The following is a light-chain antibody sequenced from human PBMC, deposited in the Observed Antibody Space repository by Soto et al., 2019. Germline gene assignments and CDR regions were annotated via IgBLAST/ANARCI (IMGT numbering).Light chain of an antibody. V-gene: IGKV3-20*01. CDR2: GAS. J-gene: IGKJ2*01. Sequence: EIVLTQSPGTLSLSPGGRATLSCRASQSVSSSYFAWYQQKPGQAPRLLIYGASSRATGIPDRFSGSGSGTDFTLTISRLEPEDFAVYYCQQYGSSHYTFGQGTKLEIK. CDR1: QSVSSSY. CDR3: QQYGSSHYT.